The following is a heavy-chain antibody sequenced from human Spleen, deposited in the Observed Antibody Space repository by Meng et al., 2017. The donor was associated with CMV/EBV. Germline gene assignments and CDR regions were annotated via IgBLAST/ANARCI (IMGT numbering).Heavy chain of an antibody. Sequence: SETLSLTCTVSGDSISSGGHYWSWIRQHPGKGLEWMGYIYYSGTTYYNPSLKSRATISVDTSKNQFSLKLSSVTAADTAVYYCARGSYSSAWYFDYWGQGALVTVSS. D-gene: IGHD6-19*01. J-gene: IGHJ4*02. CDR3: ARGSYSSAWYFDY. CDR2: IYYSGTT. CDR1: GDSISSGGHY. V-gene: IGHV4-31*03.